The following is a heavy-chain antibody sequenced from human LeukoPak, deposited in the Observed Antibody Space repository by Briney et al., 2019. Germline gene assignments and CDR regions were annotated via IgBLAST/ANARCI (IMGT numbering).Heavy chain of an antibody. J-gene: IGHJ6*03. CDR2: ISSSSSYI. CDR3: ARDQTSRVVEATTDNYYYYYMDV. V-gene: IGHV3-21*01. CDR1: GFTFSSYS. D-gene: IGHD1-26*01. Sequence: GGSLRLSCAASGFTFSSYSMNWVRQAPGKGLEWVSSISSSSSYIYYADSVKGRFTISRDNAKNSLYLQMNSLRAEDTAVYYCARDQTSRVVEATTDNYYYYYMDVWGKGTTVTVSS.